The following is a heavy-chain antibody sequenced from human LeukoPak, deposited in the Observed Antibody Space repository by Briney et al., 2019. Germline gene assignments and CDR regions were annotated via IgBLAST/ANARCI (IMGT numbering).Heavy chain of an antibody. CDR1: GFTISSYG. CDR2: IFGSGDTT. J-gene: IGHJ4*02. Sequence: GGSLRLSCAASGFTISSYGMNWVRQAPLKGLEWVSVIFGSGDTTYYADTVKGRFTISRDKSKNTLYLQMHSLRAEDTAVYYCAKDQKPDSGYDIDHWGQGTLVTVSS. V-gene: IGHV3-23*01. CDR3: AKDQKPDSGYDIDH. D-gene: IGHD5-12*01.